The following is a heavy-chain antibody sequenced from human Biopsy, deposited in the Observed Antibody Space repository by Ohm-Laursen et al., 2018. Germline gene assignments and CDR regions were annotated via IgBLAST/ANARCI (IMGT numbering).Heavy chain of an antibody. CDR2: IYNDVST. Sequence: SETLSLTCTVSGASVSSGSYDWSWIRQPPGKGLEWIGNIYNDVSTKYNPFLRSRVTISADKSTNQFSLKLRSVTAADTAVYYCVRLNRRGNIIFFDYWGRGTLVTVSS. D-gene: IGHD3/OR15-3a*01. CDR1: GASVSSGSYD. J-gene: IGHJ4*02. V-gene: IGHV4-61*01. CDR3: VRLNRRGNIIFFDY.